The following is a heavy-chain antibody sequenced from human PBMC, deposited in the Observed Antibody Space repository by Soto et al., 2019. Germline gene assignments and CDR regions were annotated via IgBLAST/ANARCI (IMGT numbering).Heavy chain of an antibody. V-gene: IGHV3-23*01. CDR2: ISSGGGSK. J-gene: IGHJ4*02. Sequence: EVQLLESGGGLVQPGGSLRLSCAASGFTFSSSGMSWVRQAPGKGLEWVSGISSGGGSKYFADSVKGRFTIFRDNSRNRVDLQMNSLRAEDTAVYYCAKEGPVQWLLQVDYWGQGTLVTVSS. CDR1: GFTFSSSG. CDR3: AKEGPVQWLLQVDY. D-gene: IGHD6-19*01.